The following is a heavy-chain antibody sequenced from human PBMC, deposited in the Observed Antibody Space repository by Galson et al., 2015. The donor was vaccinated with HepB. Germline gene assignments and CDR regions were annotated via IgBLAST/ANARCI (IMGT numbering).Heavy chain of an antibody. CDR1: GFTFSSYA. Sequence: RLSCAASGFTFSSYAMSWVRQAPGKGLEWVSSISVSGGSTYYAGSVKGRFTISRDNSKNTLYLQMNSLRAEDTAVYYCAKRIPHAFDIWGQGTMVTVSS. V-gene: IGHV3-23*01. CDR3: AKRIPHAFDI. CDR2: ISVSGGST. J-gene: IGHJ3*02.